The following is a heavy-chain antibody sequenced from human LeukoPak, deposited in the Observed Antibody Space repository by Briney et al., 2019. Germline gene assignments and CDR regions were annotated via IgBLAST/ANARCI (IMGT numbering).Heavy chain of an antibody. CDR1: GGSISSSSYY. CDR2: IYYSGST. D-gene: IGHD1-14*01. CDR3: ARVIPNRNWFDP. Sequence: PSETLSLTCTVSGGSISSSSYYWGWIRQPPGKGLEWIGSIYYSGSTYYNPSLKSRVTISVDTSKNQFSLKLSSVTAADTAVYYCARVIPNRNWFDPWGQGTLVTVSS. V-gene: IGHV4-39*07. J-gene: IGHJ5*02.